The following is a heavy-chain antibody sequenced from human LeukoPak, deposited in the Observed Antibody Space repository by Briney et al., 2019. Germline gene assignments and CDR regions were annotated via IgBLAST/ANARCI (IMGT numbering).Heavy chain of an antibody. CDR2: INHSGST. J-gene: IGHJ4*02. Sequence: SETLSLTCAVYGGSFSGYYWSWIRQPPGKGLEWIGEINHSGSTNYNPSLKSRVTISVDTSKNQFSLKLSSVTAADTAVYYCARRLTTVRGVIIRGFDYWGQGTLVTVSS. CDR1: GGSFSGYY. D-gene: IGHD3-10*01. CDR3: ARRLTTVRGVIIRGFDY. V-gene: IGHV4-34*01.